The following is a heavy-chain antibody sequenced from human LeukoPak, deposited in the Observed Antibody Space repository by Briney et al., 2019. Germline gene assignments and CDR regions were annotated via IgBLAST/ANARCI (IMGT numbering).Heavy chain of an antibody. CDR1: GGSISSGGYY. Sequence: SETLSLTCTVSGGSISSGGYYWSWIRQPPGKGLEWIGYIYLSGSTKFNPSLKSRVTISVDTSKNQFSLKLSSVTAADTAVYYCARGGGVTYYDSTGYLWYFDYWGQGTLVTVSS. CDR3: ARGGGVTYYDSTGYLWYFDY. J-gene: IGHJ4*02. CDR2: IYLSGST. V-gene: IGHV4-61*08. D-gene: IGHD3-22*01.